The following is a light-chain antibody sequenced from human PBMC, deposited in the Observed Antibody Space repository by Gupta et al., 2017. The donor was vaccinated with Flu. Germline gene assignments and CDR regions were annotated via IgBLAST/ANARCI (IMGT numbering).Light chain of an antibody. J-gene: IGLJ1*01. CDR1: SSDVGSDKL. CDR2: EGS. V-gene: IGLV2-23*01. Sequence: SNIPCTGTSSDVGSDKLVYGYQHHPGKAPKLMICEGSKRPSGVADRFSGSKSGNTASLTISGLQAEDEADYYGCSDAGSSTFVFGTGTKVTVL. CDR3: CSDAGSSTFV.